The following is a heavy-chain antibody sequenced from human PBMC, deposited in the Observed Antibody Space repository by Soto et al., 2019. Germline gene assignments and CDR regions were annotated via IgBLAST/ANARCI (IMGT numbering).Heavy chain of an antibody. CDR2: ISSGAGST. V-gene: IGHV3-23*01. CDR3: ARAALDCSSTSCYEIWFDP. D-gene: IGHD2-2*01. Sequence: GGSLRLSCAASGFTFSNYAMTWVRQAPGKGLEWVSSISSGAGSTFYADSVKGRFSISRDNSEKTLYLQMNGLRAEDTAIYYCARAALDCSSTSCYEIWFDPWGQGTLVTVSS. J-gene: IGHJ5*02. CDR1: GFTFSNYA.